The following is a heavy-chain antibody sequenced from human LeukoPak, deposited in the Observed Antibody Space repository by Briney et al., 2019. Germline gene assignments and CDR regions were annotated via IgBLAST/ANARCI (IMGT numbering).Heavy chain of an antibody. V-gene: IGHV4-34*01. Sequence: SETLSLTCAVYGGSFSGYYWSWIRQPPGKGLEWIGEINHSGSTNHNPSLKSRVTISVDTSKNQFSLKLSSVTAADTAVYYCARARGYSYGYKGWFDPWGQGTLVTVSS. CDR1: GGSFSGYY. CDR2: INHSGST. D-gene: IGHD5-18*01. J-gene: IGHJ5*02. CDR3: ARARGYSYGYKGWFDP.